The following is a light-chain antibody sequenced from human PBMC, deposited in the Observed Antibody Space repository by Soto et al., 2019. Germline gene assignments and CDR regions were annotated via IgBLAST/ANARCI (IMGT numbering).Light chain of an antibody. CDR3: HQRQSWPRP. Sequence: TQSPATLSATVGDRVRLSCRASQYVGTRLAWYQHKPGQAPRLLIYYMSKRATGIPARFSGSGSGTDFTLTISSLAPEDFAIYYCHQRQSWPRPFGQGTKVAIK. V-gene: IGKV3-11*01. CDR2: YMS. J-gene: IGKJ1*01. CDR1: QYVGTR.